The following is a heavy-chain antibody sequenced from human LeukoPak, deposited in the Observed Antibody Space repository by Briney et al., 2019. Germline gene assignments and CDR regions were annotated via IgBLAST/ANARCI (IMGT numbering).Heavy chain of an antibody. J-gene: IGHJ6*03. CDR2: ISSSSSTI. V-gene: IGHV3-48*04. CDR1: GFTFSSYS. Sequence: PGGSLRLSCAASGFTFSSYSMNWVRQAPGKGLEWVSYISSSSSTIYYADSVKGRFTISRDNAKNSLYLQMNSLRAEDTAVYYCARDGPGIVVVPAADYYYYYMDVWGKGTTVTVSS. D-gene: IGHD2-2*01. CDR3: ARDGPGIVVVPAADYYYYYMDV.